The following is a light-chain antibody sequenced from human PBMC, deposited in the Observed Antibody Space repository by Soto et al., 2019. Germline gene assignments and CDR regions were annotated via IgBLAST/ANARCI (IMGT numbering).Light chain of an antibody. CDR2: DVS. CDR3: SSYTISSTL. CDR1: TNDVGGYNY. V-gene: IGLV2-14*03. J-gene: IGLJ2*01. Sequence: QSALTQPASVSGSPGQSITISCTGTTNDVGGYNYVSWYQQHPGKAPKLMIYDVSNRPSGVSNRFSGSKPGNTASLTISGLQAEDEADYYCSSYTISSTLFGGGTQLTVL.